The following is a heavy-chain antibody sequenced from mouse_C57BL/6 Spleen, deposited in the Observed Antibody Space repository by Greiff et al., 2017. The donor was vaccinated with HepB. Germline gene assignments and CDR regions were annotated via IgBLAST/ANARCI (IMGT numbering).Heavy chain of an antibody. V-gene: IGHV1-63*01. CDR2: IYPGGGYT. CDR3: ARSYGSRGRYFDV. J-gene: IGHJ1*03. Sequence: QVQLQQSGAELVRPGASVKMSCKASGYTFTNYWIGWAKQRPGHGLEWIGDIYPGGGYTNYNEKFKGKATLTADKSSSTAYMQFSSLTSEDSAIYYCARSYGSRGRYFDVWGTGTTVTVSS. CDR1: GYTFTNYW. D-gene: IGHD1-1*01.